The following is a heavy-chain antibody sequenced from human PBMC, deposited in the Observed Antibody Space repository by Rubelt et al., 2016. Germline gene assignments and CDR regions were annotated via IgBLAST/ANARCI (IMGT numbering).Heavy chain of an antibody. V-gene: IGHV4-39*07. CDR2: VSYSGST. J-gene: IGHJ5*01. CDR1: GGSIRSSGYY. Sequence: QLQLQESGPGLLKPSETLSLICTVSGGSIRSSGYYWGWIRQPPGKGLEWIGSVSYSGSTSYNPSLKSRVTVSSDTAKNHFSRGGRVGTAADTAVYYCARARPSFDSWGQGILVTVSS. CDR3: ARARPSFDS.